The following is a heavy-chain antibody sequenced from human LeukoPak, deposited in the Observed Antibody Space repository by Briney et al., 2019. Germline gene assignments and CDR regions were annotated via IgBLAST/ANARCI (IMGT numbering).Heavy chain of an antibody. CDR1: GYTFTSYA. V-gene: IGHV7-4-1*02. Sequence: ASVKVSCKASGYTFTSYAMNWVRQAPGQGLEWMGWINTNTGNPAYAQGFTGRFVFSLDTSVSTAYLQISSLKAEDTAVYYCARDLRPLGPGRRDYWGQGTLVTVSS. J-gene: IGHJ4*02. CDR2: INTNTGNP. CDR3: ARDLRPLGPGRRDY.